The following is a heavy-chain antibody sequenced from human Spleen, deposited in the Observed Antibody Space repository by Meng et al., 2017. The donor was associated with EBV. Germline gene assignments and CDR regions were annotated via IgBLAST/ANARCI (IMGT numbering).Heavy chain of an antibody. CDR3: ARDRSGGADY. J-gene: IGHJ4*02. Sequence: QGQRVKSGSELEKPGGSGKVSCEASGYTITDYSMNWVRQAPGQGLEWMGWINTNTGNPTYAQGFTGRFVFSLDPSVSTAYLEISSLKAEDTAVYYCARDRSGGADYWGQGTLVTVSS. D-gene: IGHD1-26*01. V-gene: IGHV7-4-1*02. CDR1: GYTITDYS. CDR2: INTNTGNP.